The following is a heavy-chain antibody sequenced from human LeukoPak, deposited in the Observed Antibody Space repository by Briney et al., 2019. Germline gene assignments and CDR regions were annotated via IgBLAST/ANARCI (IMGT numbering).Heavy chain of an antibody. J-gene: IGHJ4*02. Sequence: PGGSLRLSCAASGFTLSGYWMSWVRQAPGKGLEWVANIKKDGSERYYVDFVKGRFTISRDNAKNSVYLQMNSLRVEDTAMYYCATISSPLDYWGRGTLVTVSS. CDR3: ATISSPLDY. V-gene: IGHV3-7*01. D-gene: IGHD2-15*01. CDR1: GFTLSGYW. CDR2: IKKDGSER.